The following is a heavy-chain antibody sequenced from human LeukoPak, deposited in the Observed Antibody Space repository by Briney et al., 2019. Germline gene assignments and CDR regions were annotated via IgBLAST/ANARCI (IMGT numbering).Heavy chain of an antibody. J-gene: IGHJ5*02. Sequence: SETLSLTCTVSGESISGFYWTWIRQPPGKGLEWIGSIYHSGSTNYNPSLKSRVTISVDTSKNQFSLKLSSVTAADTAVYYCARDSGTTGEVKFDPWGQGTLVTVSS. CDR2: IYHSGST. CDR3: ARDSGTTGEVKFDP. D-gene: IGHD3-10*01. V-gene: IGHV4-38-2*02. CDR1: GESISGFY.